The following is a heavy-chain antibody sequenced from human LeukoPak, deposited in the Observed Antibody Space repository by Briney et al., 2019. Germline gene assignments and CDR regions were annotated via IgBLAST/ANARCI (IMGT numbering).Heavy chain of an antibody. J-gene: IGHJ2*01. CDR3: ARVGDHFHWNLDL. Sequence: GGSLRLSCAASGFTVGTKYMNWVRQAPGKGLEWVSIIYSGGTTYYADSVKGRFTISRDTCKNTLSLQVNSLRVEDTAVYFCARVGDHFHWNLDLWGRGTLVTVSS. V-gene: IGHV3-53*01. CDR1: GFTVGTKY. D-gene: IGHD5-24*01. CDR2: IYSGGTT.